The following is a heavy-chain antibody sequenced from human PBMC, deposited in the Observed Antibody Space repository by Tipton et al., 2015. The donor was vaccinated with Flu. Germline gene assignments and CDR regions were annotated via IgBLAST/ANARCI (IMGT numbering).Heavy chain of an antibody. D-gene: IGHD3-16*01. J-gene: IGHJ4*02. V-gene: IGHV4-4*07. Sequence: TLSLTCTVSGYSISSNYWDWIRQPAGKELEWIGRIFVGGGTNYNPSLRGRVSMSADTYKNEISLRLTSVTAADTAVYYCARDWGNSNPQFDYWGQGTLVTVSS. CDR1: GYSISSNY. CDR3: ARDWGNSNPQFDY. CDR2: IFVGGGT.